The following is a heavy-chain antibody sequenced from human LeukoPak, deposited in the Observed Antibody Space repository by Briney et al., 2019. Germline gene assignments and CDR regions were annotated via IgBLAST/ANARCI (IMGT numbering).Heavy chain of an antibody. D-gene: IGHD3-10*01. CDR2: IRFDGSYR. V-gene: IGHV3-30*02. CDR1: GFTFSSYG. Sequence: PGGSLRLSCAPSGFTFSSYGMHWVRQGPVKGREWVAFIRFDGSYRYYADSVKGRFTISRDNSKNTLYLQMNSLRAEDTAVYYCAKYAHAWFGELKSMDVWGKGTTVTISS. CDR3: AKYAHAWFGELKSMDV. J-gene: IGHJ6*03.